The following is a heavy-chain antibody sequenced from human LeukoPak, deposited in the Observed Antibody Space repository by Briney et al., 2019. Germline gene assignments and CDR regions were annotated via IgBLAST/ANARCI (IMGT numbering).Heavy chain of an antibody. CDR3: ARAMTTAPYYGVDV. V-gene: IGHV3-30-3*01. J-gene: IGHJ6*02. CDR1: GFTFSSYA. D-gene: IGHD4-17*01. Sequence: QPGGSLRLSCAASGFTFSSYAMHWVRQAPGKGLEWVAVISYDGSNKYYADSVKGRFTISRDNSKNTLYLQMNSLRAEDTAVYYCARAMTTAPYYGVDVWGQGTTVTVSS. CDR2: ISYDGSNK.